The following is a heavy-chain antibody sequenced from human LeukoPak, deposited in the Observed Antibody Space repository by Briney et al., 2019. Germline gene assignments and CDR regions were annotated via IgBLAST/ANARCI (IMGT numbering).Heavy chain of an antibody. J-gene: IGHJ5*02. CDR3: ARMVCSSTSCYLGVVESNWFDP. Sequence: SVKVSCKASGGTFSSYAISWVRQAPGQGLEWMGGIIPIFGTANYAQKFQGRVTITADESTSTAYMELSSLRSEDTAVYHCARMVCSSTSCYLGVVESNWFDPWGQGTLVTVSS. V-gene: IGHV1-69*13. CDR2: IIPIFGTA. CDR1: GGTFSSYA. D-gene: IGHD2-2*01.